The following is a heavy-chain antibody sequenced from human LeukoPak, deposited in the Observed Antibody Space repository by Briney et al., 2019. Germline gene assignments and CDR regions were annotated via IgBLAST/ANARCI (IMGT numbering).Heavy chain of an antibody. CDR3: ARHAIDGSGYYFDYFDY. J-gene: IGHJ4*02. CDR1: GGSISSYSYY. D-gene: IGHD3-22*01. V-gene: IGHV4-39*01. CDR2: IYYSGST. Sequence: PSETLSLTCTVAGGSISSYSYYWGWIRQPPGKGLEWIGSIYYSGSTYYNPPLKSRVTISVDTSKNQFSLKLTSVTAADTAVYYCARHAIDGSGYYFDYFDYWGQGTLVTVSS.